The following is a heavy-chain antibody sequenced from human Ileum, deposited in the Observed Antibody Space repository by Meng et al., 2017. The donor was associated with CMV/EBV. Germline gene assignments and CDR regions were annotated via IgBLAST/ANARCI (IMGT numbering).Heavy chain of an antibody. V-gene: IGHV3-33*01. CDR1: TLRREG. Sequence: TLRREGRHGVGQAPGEGREWEEVIWSDGSDKSYADSVRGRFTISRDNSKNTLYLQMNSLRAEDTAVYYCAREGAVVAVSTGYFDYWGQGTLVTVSS. CDR3: AREGAVVAVSTGYFDY. D-gene: IGHD2-15*01. J-gene: IGHJ4*02. CDR2: IWSDGSDK.